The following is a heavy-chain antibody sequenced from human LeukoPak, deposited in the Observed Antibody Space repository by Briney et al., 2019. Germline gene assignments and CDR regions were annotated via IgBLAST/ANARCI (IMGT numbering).Heavy chain of an antibody. V-gene: IGHV3-30*18. CDR3: AKDPIAVAGNNYYGMDV. Sequence: GGSLRLSCAASGFTFSTYSMNWVRQAPGKGLEWVAVISSDGGNKYYADSVKGRFTISRDNSKNTLYLQMNSLRAEDTAVYYCAKDPIAVAGNNYYGMDVWGQGTTVTVSS. CDR1: GFTFSTYS. J-gene: IGHJ6*02. CDR2: ISSDGGNK. D-gene: IGHD6-19*01.